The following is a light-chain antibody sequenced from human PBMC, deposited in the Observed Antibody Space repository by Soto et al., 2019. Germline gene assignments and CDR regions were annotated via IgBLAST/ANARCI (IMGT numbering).Light chain of an antibody. CDR1: QGISSA. CDR2: YAR. J-gene: IGKJ4*01. CDR3: QQFNNYPLT. V-gene: IGKV1D-13*01. Sequence: AIPLPQSASSLSASFGDRVTITWWASQGISSALAWYQHKPGTSPQLRIYYARRLESGVPPRFSGSGSVTDFNPTISSLQTEDFSTYYCQQFNNYPLTFGGGTKVDI.